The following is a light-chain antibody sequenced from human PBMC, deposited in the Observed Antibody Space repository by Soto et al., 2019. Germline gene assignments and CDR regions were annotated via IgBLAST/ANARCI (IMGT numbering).Light chain of an antibody. J-gene: IGKJ5*01. V-gene: IGKV1-39*01. CDR1: QSISSY. Sequence: DIQMTQSPSSLSASVGDRVTITCRASQSISSYLNWYQQKPGKAPKLLIYAASSLQSGVPSRFSGSGSGTDFTLTISSLQPEDFAVYYCQQRNIWPPVTFGQGTLLEIK. CDR2: AAS. CDR3: QQRNIWPPVT.